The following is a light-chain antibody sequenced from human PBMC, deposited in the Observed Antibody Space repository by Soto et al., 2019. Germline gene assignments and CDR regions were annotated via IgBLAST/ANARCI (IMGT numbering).Light chain of an antibody. V-gene: IGKV1-5*03. Sequence: DIQMTQSPSTLSGSVGNRVTITCRASQTISSWLGWYQQKPGKAPKLLIYKASTLKSGVPSRFSGSGSGTEFTLTISSLPPDDFATYYCQHYNSYSDAFGQGTKVELK. CDR1: QTISSW. J-gene: IGKJ1*01. CDR3: QHYNSYSDA. CDR2: KAS.